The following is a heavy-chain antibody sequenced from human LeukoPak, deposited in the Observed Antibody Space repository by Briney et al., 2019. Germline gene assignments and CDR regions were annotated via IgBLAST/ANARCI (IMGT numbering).Heavy chain of an antibody. Sequence: PGGSLRLSCAASGFTFSSYAMHWVRQAPGKGLEWVAVISYDGSNKYYADSVKGRFTISRDNSKNTLYLQMNSLRAEDTAVYYCARDAPGESSGHLYYFDYWGQGTLVTVSS. CDR2: ISYDGSNK. CDR3: ARDAPGESSGHLYYFDY. CDR1: GFTFSSYA. V-gene: IGHV3-30*04. J-gene: IGHJ4*02. D-gene: IGHD6-19*01.